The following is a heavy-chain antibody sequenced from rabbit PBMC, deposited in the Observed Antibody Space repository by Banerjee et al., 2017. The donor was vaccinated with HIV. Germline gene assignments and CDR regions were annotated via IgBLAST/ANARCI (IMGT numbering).Heavy chain of an antibody. CDR2: IYTGDDDT. V-gene: IGHV1S45*01. Sequence: QEQLVESGGGLVQPEGSLTLTCKASGFDFSSSYWICWIRQAPGKVLEWIGCIYTGDDDTNYATWAKGRFTISKTASTVDLRMTSLTAADTATYFCARAGGYRDFGLWGQGTLVTVS. D-gene: IGHD2-1*01. CDR3: ARAGGYRDFGL. CDR1: GFDFSSSYW. J-gene: IGHJ3*01.